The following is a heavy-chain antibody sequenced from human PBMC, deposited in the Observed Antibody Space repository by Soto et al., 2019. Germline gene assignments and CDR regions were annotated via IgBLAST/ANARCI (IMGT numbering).Heavy chain of an antibody. CDR2: ISWNSGSI. J-gene: IGHJ6*02. V-gene: IGHV3-9*01. CDR3: AKPPGPYYYYYGMDV. CDR1: GFTFDDYA. Sequence: EVQLVECGGGLVQPGRSLRLSCAASGFTFDDYAMHWVRQAPGKGLEWVSGISWNSGSIGYADSVKGRFTISRDNAKNSLYLQMNSLRAEDTALYYCAKPPGPYYYYYGMDVWGQGTTVTVSS.